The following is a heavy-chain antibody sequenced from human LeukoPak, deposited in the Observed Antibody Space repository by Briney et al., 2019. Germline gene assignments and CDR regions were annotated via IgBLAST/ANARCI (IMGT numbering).Heavy chain of an antibody. CDR2: INHSGST. Sequence: SETLSLTCAVYGGTSSGYYWSWIRQPPGKGLEWIGEINHSGSTNCNPSLKSRVTISVDTSKNQFSLKLSSVTAADTAVYYCARVPYYYDSSGYYPFDYWGQGTLVTVSS. CDR3: ARVPYYYDSSGYYPFDY. J-gene: IGHJ4*02. D-gene: IGHD3-22*01. CDR1: GGTSSGYY. V-gene: IGHV4-34*01.